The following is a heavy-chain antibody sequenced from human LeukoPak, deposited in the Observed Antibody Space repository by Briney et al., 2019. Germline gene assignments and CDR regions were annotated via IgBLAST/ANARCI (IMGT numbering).Heavy chain of an antibody. J-gene: IGHJ4*02. D-gene: IGHD3-10*01. CDR3: AKGIDYYGSGSVDY. V-gene: IGHV3-23*01. CDR1: GFTFSSYA. Sequence: GGSLRLSCAASGFTFSSYAMSWVRQAPGKGLEWVSAISGSGGSTYYADSVKGRFTISRDNSKNTLYLQMNSLRAEDTAVYYCAKGIDYYGSGSVDYWGQGTLVTVSS. CDR2: ISGSGGST.